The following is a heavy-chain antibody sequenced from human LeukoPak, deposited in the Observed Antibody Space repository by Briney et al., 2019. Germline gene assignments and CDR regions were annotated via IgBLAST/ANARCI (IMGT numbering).Heavy chain of an antibody. CDR3: ARGLDYDFWSGYYKVPPYYYYYYGMDV. CDR2: INHSGST. V-gene: IGHV4-34*01. Sequence: SETLSLTCAVYGGSFSGYYWSWIRQPPGKGLEWIGEINHSGSTNYNPSLKSRVTISVDTSKNQFSLKLSSVTAADTAVYYCARGLDYDFWSGYYKVPPYYYYYYGMDVWGQGTTVTVSS. D-gene: IGHD3-3*01. J-gene: IGHJ6*02. CDR1: GGSFSGYY.